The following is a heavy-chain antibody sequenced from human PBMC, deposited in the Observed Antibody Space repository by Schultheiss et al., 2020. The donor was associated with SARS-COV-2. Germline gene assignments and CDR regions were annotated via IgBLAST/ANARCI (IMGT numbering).Heavy chain of an antibody. D-gene: IGHD6-13*01. V-gene: IGHV4-31*03. Sequence: SETLSLTCTVSGGSISSGGYYWSWIRQHPGKGLEWIGYIYYSGDTSYNPSLKSRVTISVDTSKNQFSLKLSSVTAADTAVYYCARVGLIAAAGTIYYYYGMDVWGQGTTVTVSS. J-gene: IGHJ6*02. CDR2: IYYSGDT. CDR3: ARVGLIAAAGTIYYYYGMDV. CDR1: GGSISSGGYY.